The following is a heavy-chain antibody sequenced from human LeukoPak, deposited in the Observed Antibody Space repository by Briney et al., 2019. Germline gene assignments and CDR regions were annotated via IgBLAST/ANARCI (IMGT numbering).Heavy chain of an antibody. CDR3: ARGLGYYDFWSGYYGAPWFDY. D-gene: IGHD3-3*01. V-gene: IGHV1-46*01. CDR1: GYTFTTYY. CDR2: INPSGGST. Sequence: ASVKVSCKASGYTFTTYYIHWVRQAPGQGLEWIGIINPSGGSTSYAQKFQGRVTMTRDTSTSTVYMDLSSLRSEDTAVYYCARGLGYYDFWSGYYGAPWFDYWGQGTLVTVSS. J-gene: IGHJ4*02.